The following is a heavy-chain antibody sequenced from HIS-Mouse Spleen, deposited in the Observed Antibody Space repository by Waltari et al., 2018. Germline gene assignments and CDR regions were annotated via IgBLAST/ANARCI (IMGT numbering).Heavy chain of an antibody. CDR2: ISYDGSNK. CDR3: ARRRSYFDY. Sequence: QVQLVESGGGVVQPGRSLRLSCAASGFTFRSYPILWVRQAPGKGLEWVAVISYDGSNKYYADSVKGRFTISRDNSKNTLYLQMSSLRAEDTAVYYCARRRSYFDYWGQGTLVTVSS. CDR1: GFTFRSYP. V-gene: IGHV3-30-3*01. J-gene: IGHJ4*02.